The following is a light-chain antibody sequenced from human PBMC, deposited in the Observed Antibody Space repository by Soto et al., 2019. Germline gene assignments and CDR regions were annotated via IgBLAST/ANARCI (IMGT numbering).Light chain of an antibody. J-gene: IGLJ3*02. CDR2: RNN. CDR3: ASWDDSLSGWV. CDR1: SSNIGSNY. Sequence: QSVLTQPPSASGTPGQRGTISCSGSSSNIGSNYVYWYQQLPGTAPKLHIYRNNQRPSGVPDRFSGSKSGTSASLAISGLRSEDEADYYCASWDDSLSGWVFGGGTQLTVL. V-gene: IGLV1-47*01.